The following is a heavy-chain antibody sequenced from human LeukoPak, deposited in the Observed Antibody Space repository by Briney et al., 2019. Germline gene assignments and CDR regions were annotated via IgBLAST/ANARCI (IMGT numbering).Heavy chain of an antibody. Sequence: GGSLRLSCAASGFTFSSYGMHWVRQAPGKGLEWVAVISYDGSNKYYADSVKGRFTISRDNSKNTLYLQMNSLRAEDTAVYYCARGIRLRFLEWLPLHYYMDVWGKGTTVTVSS. CDR1: GFTFSSYG. J-gene: IGHJ6*03. V-gene: IGHV3-30*03. CDR3: ARGIRLRFLEWLPLHYYMDV. D-gene: IGHD3-3*01. CDR2: ISYDGSNK.